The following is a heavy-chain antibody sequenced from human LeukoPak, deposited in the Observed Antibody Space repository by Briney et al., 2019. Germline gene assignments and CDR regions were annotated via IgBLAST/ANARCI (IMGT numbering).Heavy chain of an antibody. CDR3: ARRATSGNYQMRHFDS. J-gene: IGHJ4*01. D-gene: IGHD1-7*01. CDR1: GTSITITY. V-gene: IGHV4-59*08. CDR2: VYETGDP. Sequence: SDTQSLICTVSGTSITITYWSWIRLPPGRGLGSVGYVYETGDPNYNPSFKSRVTMSLDTSKNHFSLTLTSVTAADTAIYYCARRATSGNYQMRHFDSWGQGILVTVSS.